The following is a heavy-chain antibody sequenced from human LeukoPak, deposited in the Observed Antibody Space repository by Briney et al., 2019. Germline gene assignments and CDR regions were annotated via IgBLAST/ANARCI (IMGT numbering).Heavy chain of an antibody. CDR2: TRNKANSYTT. Sequence: GGSLRLSCAASGFTFSDHCMDWVRQAPGKGLEWVGRTRNKANSYTTEYAASVKGRFTISRDDSRKSLYLQMNSLKTEDTAVYYCARQSGGGVLGYFDLWGRGTLVSVSS. D-gene: IGHD3-10*01. CDR1: GFTFSDHC. V-gene: IGHV3-72*01. CDR3: ARQSGGGVLGYFDL. J-gene: IGHJ2*01.